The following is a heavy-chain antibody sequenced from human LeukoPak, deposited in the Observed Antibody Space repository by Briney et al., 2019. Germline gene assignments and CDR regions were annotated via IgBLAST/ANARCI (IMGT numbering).Heavy chain of an antibody. CDR1: GYSFTTYW. CDR2: IYPGDSDT. V-gene: IGHV5-51*01. D-gene: IGHD6-13*01. J-gene: IGHJ5*02. Sequence: GESLKISCKGSGYSFTTYWIGWVRQMPGKGLEWMGIIYPGDSDTRCSPSFQGQVTVSADKTISTAYLQWSSLKASDTAMYYCARLRQQLGNNWFDPWGQGTLVTVSS. CDR3: ARLRQQLGNNWFDP.